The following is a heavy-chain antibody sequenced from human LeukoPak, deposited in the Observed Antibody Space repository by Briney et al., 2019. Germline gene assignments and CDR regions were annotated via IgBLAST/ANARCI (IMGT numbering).Heavy chain of an antibody. CDR2: IRYDGSNK. CDR3: AKVAIAVAVTEDY. J-gene: IGHJ4*02. Sequence: GGSLRLSCAASGFTFSSYGMHWVRQAPGKGLEWVAFIRYDGSNKYYADSVKGRFTISRDNSKNTLYLQMNSLRAEDTAVSYCAKVAIAVAVTEDYWGQGTLVTVSS. V-gene: IGHV3-30*02. CDR1: GFTFSSYG. D-gene: IGHD6-19*01.